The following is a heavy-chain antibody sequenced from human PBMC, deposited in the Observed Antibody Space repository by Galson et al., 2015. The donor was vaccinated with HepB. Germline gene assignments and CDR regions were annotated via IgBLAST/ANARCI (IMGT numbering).Heavy chain of an antibody. V-gene: IGHV4-34*01. D-gene: IGHD6-13*01. CDR1: GGSFSGYY. CDR2: INHSGST. Sequence: SETLSLTCAVYGGSFSGYYWSWIRQPPGKGLEWIGEINHSGSTNYNPSLKSRVTISVDTSKNQFSLKLSSVTAADTAVYYCARLAGRAAAGTGLFGYWGQGTLVTVSS. CDR3: ARLAGRAAAGTGLFGY. J-gene: IGHJ4*02.